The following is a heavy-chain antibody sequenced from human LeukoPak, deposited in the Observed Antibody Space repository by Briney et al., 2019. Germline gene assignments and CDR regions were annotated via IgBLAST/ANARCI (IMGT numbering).Heavy chain of an antibody. CDR2: IYYSGST. D-gene: IGHD5-24*01. J-gene: IGHJ4*02. Sequence: SETLSLTCTVSGGSVTSGGYYWSWIRQPPGKGLEWIGYIYYSGSTNYNPSLKSRVTISVDTSKNQFSLKLSSVTAADTAVYYCARQAHGSASLDYWGQGTLVTVSS. CDR1: GGSVTSGGYY. CDR3: ARQAHGSASLDY. V-gene: IGHV4-61*08.